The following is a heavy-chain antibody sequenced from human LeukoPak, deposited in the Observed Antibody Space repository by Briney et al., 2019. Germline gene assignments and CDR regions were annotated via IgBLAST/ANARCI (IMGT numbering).Heavy chain of an antibody. CDR2: IYYSGNT. J-gene: IGHJ6*03. CDR3: AKAGGRFYYYMDV. CDR1: GGSISSSTYY. Sequence: SGTLSLTCTVSGGSISSSTYYWGWIRQPPGKGLEWLGSIYYSGNTYHNPSLKSRLTISVDTSKNQFSLKLSSVTAADTAVYYCAKAGGRFYYYMDVWGKGTTVTISS. V-gene: IGHV4-39*01. D-gene: IGHD1-26*01.